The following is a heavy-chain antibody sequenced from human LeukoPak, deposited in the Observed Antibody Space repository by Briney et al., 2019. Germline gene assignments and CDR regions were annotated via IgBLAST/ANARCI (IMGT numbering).Heavy chain of an antibody. CDR2: IKSDGSST. Sequence: GGSLRLSCAASGFTFSSHAMSWVRQAPGKGLVWVSRIKSDGSSTTYADSVKGRFTISRDNSKNTLYLQMNSLRAEDTAVYYCAKVRFGVTARYHFDFWGQGTLVTVSS. D-gene: IGHD3-10*01. CDR1: GFTFSSHA. V-gene: IGHV3-23*01. J-gene: IGHJ4*02. CDR3: AKVRFGVTARYHFDF.